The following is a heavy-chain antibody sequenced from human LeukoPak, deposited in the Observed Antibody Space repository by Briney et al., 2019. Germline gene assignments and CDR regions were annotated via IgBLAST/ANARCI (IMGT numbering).Heavy chain of an antibody. CDR1: GGSISSSDYY. J-gene: IGHJ5*02. CDR3: ARGRGLGVITPYSDP. D-gene: IGHD3-16*02. V-gene: IGHV4-39*02. Sequence: SETLSLTCTVSGGSISSSDYYWGWIRQPPGKGLEWTGGIYYTGNTYYNPSLKSRVTISLDTSKKHFSLKLTSVTAADTGVYYCARGRGLGVITPYSDPWGQGTLVTVSS. CDR2: IYYTGNT.